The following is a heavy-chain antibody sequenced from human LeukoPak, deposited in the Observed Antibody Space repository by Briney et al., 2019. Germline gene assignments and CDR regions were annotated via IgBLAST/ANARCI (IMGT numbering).Heavy chain of an antibody. Sequence: GGSLRLSCAASGFTLSSCGMHRVRQAPGKGLEWVAVITYDGITTYFDDSVKGRFTISRDTSKSMLYLQMNSLRPEDTAVYYCVKEQSSGNYRTADFWGQGTLVTVSS. J-gene: IGHJ4*02. CDR1: GFTLSSCG. CDR3: VKEQSSGNYRTADF. V-gene: IGHV3-30*18. CDR2: ITYDGITT. D-gene: IGHD3-10*01.